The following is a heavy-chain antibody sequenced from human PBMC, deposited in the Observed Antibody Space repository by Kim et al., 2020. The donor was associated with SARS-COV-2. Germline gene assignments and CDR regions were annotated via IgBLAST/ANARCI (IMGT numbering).Heavy chain of an antibody. D-gene: IGHD4-17*01. J-gene: IGHJ4*02. CDR2: INSRGGRT. CDR1: GFTFSDHA. CDR3: ARVFTSYLDSGDEVVDY. Sequence: GGSLRRSCAASGFTFSDHAMHWIRQAPGKGLEYISVINSRGGRTYYAESVKGRFTISRDNSKNTLYLQMGSLRPDDMGVYFCARVFTSYLDSGDEVVDYWGQGTLVTVS. V-gene: IGHV3-64*02.